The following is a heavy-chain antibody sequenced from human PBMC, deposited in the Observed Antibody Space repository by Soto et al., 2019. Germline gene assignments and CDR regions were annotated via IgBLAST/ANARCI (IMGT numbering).Heavy chain of an antibody. CDR1: GFTFSSYS. J-gene: IGHJ5*02. Sequence: EVQLVESGGGLVQPGGSLGLSCAASGFTFSSYSMHWVRQAPGKGLEWVSYLSSSSSTIYYADSVKCRFTISRDNAKNSLYLQMNSLSAEDTAVYYCARVPVPLYGDPVDCFDPWGQGTLVTVSS. CDR3: ARVPVPLYGDPVDCFDP. D-gene: IGHD4-17*01. V-gene: IGHV3-48*01. CDR2: LSSSSSTI.